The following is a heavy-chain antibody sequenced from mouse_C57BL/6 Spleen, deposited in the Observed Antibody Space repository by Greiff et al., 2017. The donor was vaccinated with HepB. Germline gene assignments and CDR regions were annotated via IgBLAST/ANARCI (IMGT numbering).Heavy chain of an antibody. V-gene: IGHV5-9-1*02. D-gene: IGHD2-5*01. CDR2: ISSGGDYI. CDR3: TRDLGASNLFAY. J-gene: IGHJ3*01. CDR1: GFTFSSYA. Sequence: EVHLVESGEGLVKPGGSLKLSCAASGFTFSSYAMSWVRQTPEKRLEWVAYISSGGDYIYYADTVKGRFTISRDNARNTLYLQMSSLKSEDTAMYYCTRDLGASNLFAYWGQGTLVTVSA.